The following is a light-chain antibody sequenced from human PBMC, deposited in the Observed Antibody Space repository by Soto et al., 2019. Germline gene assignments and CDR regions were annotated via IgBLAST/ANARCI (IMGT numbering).Light chain of an antibody. V-gene: IGKV1-5*03. CDR1: QSVSSW. J-gene: IGKJ1*01. CDR3: QGNQTWT. Sequence: DIQMTQSPSILSASVGDRVTITCRASQSVSSWLAWYQQKPGKAPKLLIHKASRLDSGVSSRFSGSGSGTEFTINISSLQPDDFATYYRQGNQTWTFGHGTHVEIK. CDR2: KAS.